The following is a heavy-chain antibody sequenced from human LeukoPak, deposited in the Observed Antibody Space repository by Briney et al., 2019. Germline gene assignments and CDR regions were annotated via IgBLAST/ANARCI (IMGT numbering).Heavy chain of an antibody. CDR2: ISYDGSTK. CDR1: GFTFSTYG. CDR3: AKGATYQLPDLYFDY. D-gene: IGHD2-2*01. V-gene: IGHV3-30*18. Sequence: GGSLRLSCAASGFTFSTYGMHWVRQAPGKGLEWVAVISYDGSTKYYADSVKGRFTMSRDNSKNTLDLQMNSLRAEDTAVYYCAKGATYQLPDLYFDYWGQGTLVTVSS. J-gene: IGHJ4*02.